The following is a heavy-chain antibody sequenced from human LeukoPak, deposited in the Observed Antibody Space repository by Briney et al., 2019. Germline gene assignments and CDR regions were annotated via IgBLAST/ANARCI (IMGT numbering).Heavy chain of an antibody. Sequence: PGGSLRLSCAASGFTFSTYGMHWVRQAPGKGLEWVAFIRYDGSNKYYADSVKGRFTISRDNSKNTLYLQMNSLRAEDTAVYYCAKEWSPYSSSWQYYFDYWGQGTLVTVSS. D-gene: IGHD6-13*01. CDR2: IRYDGSNK. V-gene: IGHV3-30*02. CDR1: GFTFSTYG. CDR3: AKEWSPYSSSWQYYFDY. J-gene: IGHJ4*02.